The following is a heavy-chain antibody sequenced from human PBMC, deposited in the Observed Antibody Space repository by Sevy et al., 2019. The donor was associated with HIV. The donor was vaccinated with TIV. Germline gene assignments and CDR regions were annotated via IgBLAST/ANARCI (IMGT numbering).Heavy chain of an antibody. CDR2: ISYEGTET. J-gene: IGHJ4*01. Sequence: GGSLRLSCAASGFAFSSHAMHWVRQAPGKGLEWVAVISYEGTETFYAASVGGRFTISSDNSKNMLSLQINSLRPEDTAVYYCARDGVYSIKWYPLYWGHGTLVTVSS. V-gene: IGHV3-30-3*01. CDR3: ARDGVYSIKWYPLY. CDR1: GFAFSSHA. D-gene: IGHD6-13*01.